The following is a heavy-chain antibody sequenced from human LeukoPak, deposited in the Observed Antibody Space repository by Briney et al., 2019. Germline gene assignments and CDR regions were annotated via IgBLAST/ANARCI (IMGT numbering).Heavy chain of an antibody. CDR1: GASISGYY. D-gene: IGHD1-1*01. CDR3: ARVASWPTGTDY. CDR2: IYYSGST. Sequence: SETLSLTCTVSGASISGYYWSWIRQPPGKGLEWIGYIYYSGSTNYNPSLRSRVTMSVDTSKNQFSLNLSSVTAADTAVYYCARVASWPTGTDYWGQGTLVTVSS. J-gene: IGHJ4*02. V-gene: IGHV4-59*01.